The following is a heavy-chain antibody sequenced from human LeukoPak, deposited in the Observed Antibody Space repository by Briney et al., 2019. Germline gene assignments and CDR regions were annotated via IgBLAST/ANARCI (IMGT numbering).Heavy chain of an antibody. CDR3: AKGLIGYDFWSGYLDY. V-gene: IGHV3-23*01. CDR2: ISGSGGST. D-gene: IGHD3-3*01. Sequence: GGSLRLSCAASGFTFSSYAMSWVRQAPGKGLEWVSAISGSGGSTYYADSVKGRFTISRDNSKNTLYLQMNSLRAEDTAVYYCAKGLIGYDFWSGYLDYWGQGTLVTVSS. CDR1: GFTFSSYA. J-gene: IGHJ4*02.